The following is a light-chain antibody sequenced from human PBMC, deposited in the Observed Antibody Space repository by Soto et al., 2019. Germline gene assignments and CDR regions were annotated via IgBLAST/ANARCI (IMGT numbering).Light chain of an antibody. J-gene: IGKJ1*01. CDR2: TTS. CDR1: QTVSKF. Sequence: DIHVSQSPSSLSASDGDRVTIACRASQTVSKFVNWYQQKPGKVPTLLIFTTSTLHSGVPSRFSGSGSGTEFTLTINGLQPEDFATYYCQQTYTLPRTFAQGTKVDIK. CDR3: QQTYTLPRT. V-gene: IGKV1-39*01.